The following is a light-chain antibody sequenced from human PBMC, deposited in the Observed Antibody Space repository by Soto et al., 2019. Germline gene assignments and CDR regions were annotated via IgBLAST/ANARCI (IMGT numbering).Light chain of an antibody. V-gene: IGKV3-20*01. CDR1: QSVSSSH. CDR2: GAS. J-gene: IGKJ5*01. Sequence: ENVVTQGPGTLSLSPGERATLSCRASQSVSSSHLAWYQQKPGQAPRLLTYGASSRATGIPDRFSGGGSGTEFTLTISSLQSEDFAVYYCQQYEKWPPSITFGQGTRLEIK. CDR3: QQYEKWPPSIT.